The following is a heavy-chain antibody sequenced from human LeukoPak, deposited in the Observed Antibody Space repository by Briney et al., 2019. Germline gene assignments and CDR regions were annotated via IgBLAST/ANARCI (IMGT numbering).Heavy chain of an antibody. Sequence: SVKVSCKASGGTFSSYTISWVRQAPGQGLEWMGRIIPILGIANYAQKFQGRVTITADKSTSTAYMELSSLRSEDTAVYYCAKTIVVDTQAGYFDYWGQGTLVTVSS. V-gene: IGHV1-69*02. J-gene: IGHJ4*02. CDR3: AKTIVVDTQAGYFDY. CDR2: IIPILGIA. CDR1: GGTFSSYT. D-gene: IGHD3-22*01.